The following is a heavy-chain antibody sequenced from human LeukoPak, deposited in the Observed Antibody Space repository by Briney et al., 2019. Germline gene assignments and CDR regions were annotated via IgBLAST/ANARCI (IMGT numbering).Heavy chain of an antibody. D-gene: IGHD6-13*01. CDR1: GFTFSSCG. CDR3: AKDLLSSSWYGPSDY. Sequence: GGSLRLSCAASGFTFSSCGMSWVRQAPGKGLKWVSTISSSGGSTYYADSVKGRFTISRDNSKNTLYLQMNSLRAEDTAVYYCAKDLLSSSWYGPSDYWGQGTLVTVSA. CDR2: ISSSGGST. V-gene: IGHV3-23*01. J-gene: IGHJ4*02.